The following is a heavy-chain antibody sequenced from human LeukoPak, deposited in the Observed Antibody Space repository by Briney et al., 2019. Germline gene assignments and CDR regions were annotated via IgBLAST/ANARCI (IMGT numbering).Heavy chain of an antibody. V-gene: IGHV4-30-4*01. D-gene: IGHD3-10*01. Sequence: SETLSLTCTVSGGSISSGDHYWSWIRQPPGKGLEWIGYIYYSGSTYYNPSLKSRVTISVDTSKNQFSLKLSSVTAADTAVYYCARDRITMVRGSGGWFDPWGQGTLVTVSS. J-gene: IGHJ5*02. CDR1: GGSISSGDHY. CDR2: IYYSGST. CDR3: ARDRITMVRGSGGWFDP.